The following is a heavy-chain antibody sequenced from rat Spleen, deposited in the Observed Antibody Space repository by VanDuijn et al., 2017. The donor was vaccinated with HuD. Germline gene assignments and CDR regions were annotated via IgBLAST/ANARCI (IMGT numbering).Heavy chain of an antibody. Sequence: EVQLVESGGGLGQPGNSLKLSCAASALTFRNYAMAWVRQSPTKCLEWVATIIYYGSSKYNRDSVKARFNISRDNAESTLYLQMDSLRSKDTATYYCATWDYGSYWGQGVMVTVSS. J-gene: IGHJ2*01. D-gene: IGHD1-3*01. CDR1: ALTFRNYA. V-gene: IGHV5-17*01. CDR2: IIYYGSSK. CDR3: ATWDYGSY.